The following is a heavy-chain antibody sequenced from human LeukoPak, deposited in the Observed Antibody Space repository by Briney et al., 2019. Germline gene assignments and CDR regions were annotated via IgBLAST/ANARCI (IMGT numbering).Heavy chain of an antibody. Sequence: ASVKVSXKASGYTFTSYIISWVRQAPGQGLEWIGWINAYNGNTDYAQRVQGRVTMTTDTSTSTAYMELRSLRSDDTAVYYCARDRHIAAAVYYYYMDVWGKGTPVTVSS. V-gene: IGHV1-18*01. CDR1: GYTFTSYI. D-gene: IGHD6-13*01. J-gene: IGHJ6*03. CDR3: ARDRHIAAAVYYYYMDV. CDR2: INAYNGNT.